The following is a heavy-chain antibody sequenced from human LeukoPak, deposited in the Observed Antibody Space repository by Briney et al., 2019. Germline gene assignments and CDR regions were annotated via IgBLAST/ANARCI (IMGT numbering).Heavy chain of an antibody. CDR1: GFTFSSYS. CDR3: ARDPGDYFDY. CDR2: ISSSSYI. J-gene: IGHJ4*02. Sequence: GGSLRLSCAASGFTFSSYSMNWVRQAPGKGLEWVSSISSSSYIYYADSVKGRFTISRDNGKNSLYLQMNSLRAEDTAVYYCARDPGDYFDYWGQGTLVTVSS. V-gene: IGHV3-21*01.